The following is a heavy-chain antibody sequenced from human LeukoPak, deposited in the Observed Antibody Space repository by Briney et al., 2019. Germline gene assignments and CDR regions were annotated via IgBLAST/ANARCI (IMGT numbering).Heavy chain of an antibody. CDR3: ARGSRPVYNLLTGKRYFDY. J-gene: IGHJ4*02. CDR2: IYHSGST. Sequence: MASETLSLTCTVSGYSISSGYYWGWIRQPPGKGLEWIGSIYHSGSTYYNPSLKSRVTISVDTSKNQFSLKLSSVTAADTAVYYCARGSRPVYNLLTGKRYFDYWGQGTLLTVSS. D-gene: IGHD3-9*01. V-gene: IGHV4-38-2*02. CDR1: GYSISSGYY.